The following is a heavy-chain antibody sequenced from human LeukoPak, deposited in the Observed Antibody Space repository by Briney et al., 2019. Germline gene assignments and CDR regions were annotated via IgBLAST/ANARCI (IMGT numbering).Heavy chain of an antibody. J-gene: IGHJ4*02. CDR2: INHSGST. CDR3: ARNMTWNIVATPFDY. CDR1: GGSFSGYY. D-gene: IGHD5-12*01. V-gene: IGHV4-34*01. Sequence: SETLSLTCAVYGGSFSGYYWSWIRQPLGKGLEWIGEINHSGSTNYNPSLKSRVTISVDTSKNQFSLKLSSVTAADTAVYYCARNMTWNIVATPFDYWGQGTLVTVSS.